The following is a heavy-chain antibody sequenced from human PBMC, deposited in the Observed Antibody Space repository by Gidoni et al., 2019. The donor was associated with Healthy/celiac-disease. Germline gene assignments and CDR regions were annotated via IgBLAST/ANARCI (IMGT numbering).Heavy chain of an antibody. CDR2: ISSSNSAI. V-gene: IGHV3-48*01. CDR3: ARGQYYFDSNDYYYYLDY. D-gene: IGHD3-22*01. Sequence: EEQLVQSGGVLVQPGGSLRLTCAASGFSFSTYSMNWVRQAPGKGLEWISYISSSNSAIYYADSVKGRFTISRDNAKNSLYLQMNSLRVEDTAVYYCARGQYYFDSNDYYYYLDYWGQGTLLTVSS. J-gene: IGHJ4*02. CDR1: GFSFSTYS.